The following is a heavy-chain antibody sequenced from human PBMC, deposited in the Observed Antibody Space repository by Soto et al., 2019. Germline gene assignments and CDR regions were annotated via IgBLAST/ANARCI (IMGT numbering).Heavy chain of an antibody. CDR3: ARDHHDYGDYQAPYYFDY. CDR2: ISSSSSYI. CDR1: GCTFSSYS. Sequence: PGLSQRLSSAASGCTFSSYSMNWVRQAPGKGLEWVSSISSSSSYIYYADSVKGRFTISRDNAKNSLYLQMNSLRAEDTAVYYCARDHHDYGDYQAPYYFDYWGQGTLVTVSS. J-gene: IGHJ4*02. V-gene: IGHV3-21*01. D-gene: IGHD4-17*01.